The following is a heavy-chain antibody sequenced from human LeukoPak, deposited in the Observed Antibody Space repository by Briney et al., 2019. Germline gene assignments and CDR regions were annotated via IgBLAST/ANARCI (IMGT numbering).Heavy chain of an antibody. CDR3: AKGIMDIDY. J-gene: IGHJ4*02. D-gene: IGHD2-2*03. CDR1: GGSISSGGSY. Sequence: LSLTCTVSGGSISSGGSYWSWVRQAPGKGLEWVSAISGSGGSTYYADSVKGRFTISRDNSKNTLYLQMNSLRADDTAVYYCAKGIMDIDYWGQGTLVTVSS. CDR2: ISGSGGST. V-gene: IGHV3-23*01.